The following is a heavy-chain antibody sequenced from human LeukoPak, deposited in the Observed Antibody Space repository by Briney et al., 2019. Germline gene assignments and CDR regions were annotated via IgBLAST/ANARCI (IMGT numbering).Heavy chain of an antibody. CDR2: MNHNSGNT. J-gene: IGHJ4*02. D-gene: IGHD2-21*02. CDR1: GYTFTSYD. CDR3: ARADVVVTGMVDY. Sequence: ASVKDSFKSSGYTFTSYDINWLRQATSQGLEWMGWMNHNSGNTGYAQKFQGRVTMTKNKSISTAYMELSSLRSEDTAVYYCARADVVVTGMVDYWGQGTLVTVSS. V-gene: IGHV1-8*01.